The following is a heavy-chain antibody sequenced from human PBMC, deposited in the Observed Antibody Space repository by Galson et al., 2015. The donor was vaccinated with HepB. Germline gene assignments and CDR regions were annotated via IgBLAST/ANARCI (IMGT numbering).Heavy chain of an antibody. J-gene: IGHJ4*02. Sequence: SLRLSCAASGFTFSSYGMHWVRQAPGKGLEWVAVISYDGSNKYYADSVKGRFTISRDNSKNTLYLQMNSLRAEDTAVYYCAKIFGPGSHYYGSGSYWRPSDYWGQGTLVTVSS. D-gene: IGHD3-10*01. CDR2: ISYDGSNK. V-gene: IGHV3-30*18. CDR1: GFTFSSYG. CDR3: AKIFGPGSHYYGSGSYWRPSDY.